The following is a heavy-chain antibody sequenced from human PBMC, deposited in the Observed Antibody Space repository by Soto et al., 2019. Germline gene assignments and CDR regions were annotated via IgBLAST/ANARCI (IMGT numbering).Heavy chain of an antibody. CDR1: GFTVTSYG. J-gene: IGHJ4*02. CDR3: TGEVASGY. CDR2: ISRDGGTK. Sequence: QVQLVESGGGVVQPGRSLRLSCAVSGFTVTSYGMHWVRQAPGKGLEWVAVISRDGGTKFYADSVKGRFTISKDSSRNTLFLETNSLRDDDMAVYYCTGEVASGYWGQGALVTVPS. V-gene: IGHV3-30*03. D-gene: IGHD2-8*02.